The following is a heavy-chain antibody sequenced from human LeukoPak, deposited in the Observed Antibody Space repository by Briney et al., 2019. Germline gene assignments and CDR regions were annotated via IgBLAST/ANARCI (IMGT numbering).Heavy chain of an antibody. Sequence: SETLSLTCAVSGASISGSGYYLGWIRQPPGKGLEWIGNIYYTGSTYYNASLQSRVTISIDTSKNQFSLKLSSVTAADTAVYYCASPFHSGSYSPDAFDIWGQGTMVTVSS. CDR2: IYYTGST. V-gene: IGHV4-39*01. CDR3: ASPFHSGSYSPDAFDI. D-gene: IGHD1-26*01. J-gene: IGHJ3*02. CDR1: GASISGSGYY.